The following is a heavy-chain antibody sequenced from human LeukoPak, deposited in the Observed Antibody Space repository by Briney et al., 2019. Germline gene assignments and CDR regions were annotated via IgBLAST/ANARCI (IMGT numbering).Heavy chain of an antibody. CDR2: FDPEDGET. V-gene: IGHV1-24*01. CDR1: GYTLTELS. J-gene: IGHJ4*02. D-gene: IGHD2-21*01. Sequence: ASVKVSCKVSGYTLTELSMHWVRQALGKGLEWMGGFDPEDGETIYAQKFQGRVTMTEDTSTDTAYMELSSLRSEDTAVYYCATRSGIPYYFDYWGQGTLVTVSS. CDR3: ATRSGIPYYFDY.